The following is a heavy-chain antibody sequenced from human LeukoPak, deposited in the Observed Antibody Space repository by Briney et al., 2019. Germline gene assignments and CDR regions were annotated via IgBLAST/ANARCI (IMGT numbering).Heavy chain of an antibody. Sequence: GGSLRLSCAASGFSISTYNINWVRQAPGKGLEWVSYISSSSSTIYYADSVKGRFTISRDNAKNTLYLQMNSLRAEDTAVYYCARARGLGYGDDVRWFDPWGQGTLVTVSS. CDR3: ARARGLGYGDDVRWFDP. D-gene: IGHD4-17*01. J-gene: IGHJ5*02. V-gene: IGHV3-48*04. CDR2: ISSSSSTI. CDR1: GFSISTYN.